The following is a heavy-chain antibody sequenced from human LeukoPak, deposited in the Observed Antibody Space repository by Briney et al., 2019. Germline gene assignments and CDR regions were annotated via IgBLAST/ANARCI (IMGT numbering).Heavy chain of an antibody. V-gene: IGHV3-72*01. J-gene: IGHJ3*02. CDR2: TRNKANSYTT. CDR3: ARVRYCSSTTCRGAFDI. CDR1: GFTFSSYA. D-gene: IGHD2-2*01. Sequence: GRSLRLSCAASGFTFSSYAMHWVRQAPGKGLEWVGRTRNKANSYTTEYAASVKGRFTISRDDSEKSLYLQMNSLKTEDTAVYYCARVRYCSSTTCRGAFDIWGQGTMVTVSS.